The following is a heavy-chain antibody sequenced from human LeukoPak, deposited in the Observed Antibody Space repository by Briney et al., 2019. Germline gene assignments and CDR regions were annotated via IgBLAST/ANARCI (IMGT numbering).Heavy chain of an antibody. CDR2: INPNSGGT. V-gene: IGHV1-2*02. J-gene: IGHJ5*02. CDR3: ARDTSCGSGSYWFGP. D-gene: IGHD3-10*01. Sequence: ASVKVSCKASGYTFTAYYMHWVRQAPGQGLEWMGWINPNSGGTNYGQKFQGRVTMTRDTSISTAYMELSRLRSDDTAVYYCARDTSCGSGSYWFGPWGQGTLVTVSS. CDR1: GYTFTAYY.